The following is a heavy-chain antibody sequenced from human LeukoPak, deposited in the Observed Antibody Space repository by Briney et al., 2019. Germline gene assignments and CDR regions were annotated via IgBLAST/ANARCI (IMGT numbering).Heavy chain of an antibody. CDR3: AKGLRWLQFDY. CDR1: GFTVSSNY. Sequence: PGGSLRLSCAASGFTVSSNYMTWIRQAPGKGLEWLSAISGSGGSTYCADSVKGRFTISRDNSKNTLYLQMSSLRAEDTAVYYCAKGLRWLQFDYWGQGTLVTVSS. J-gene: IGHJ4*02. V-gene: IGHV3-23*01. D-gene: IGHD5-24*01. CDR2: ISGSGGST.